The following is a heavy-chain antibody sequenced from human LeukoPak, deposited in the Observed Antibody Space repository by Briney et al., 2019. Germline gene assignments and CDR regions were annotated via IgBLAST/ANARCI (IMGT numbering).Heavy chain of an antibody. V-gene: IGHV1-8*01. CDR3: ARGWFTPYYFDY. Sequence: ASVKVSCKASGYTFTSYDINWVRQATGQGLEWMGWMNPNSGNTGYAQKFQGRVTMTRNTSISTAYMELSRLRSEDTAVYYCARGWFTPYYFDYWGQGTLVTVSS. D-gene: IGHD3-9*01. CDR2: MNPNSGNT. CDR1: GYTFTSYD. J-gene: IGHJ4*02.